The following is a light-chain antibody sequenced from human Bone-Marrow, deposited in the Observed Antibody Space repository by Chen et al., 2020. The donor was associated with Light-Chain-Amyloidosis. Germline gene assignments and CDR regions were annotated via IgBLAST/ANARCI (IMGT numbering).Light chain of an antibody. CDR2: RNN. CDR1: SSNIGINY. Sequence: QSVLTQPPSASGTPGQRVTISCSGASSNIGINYVYWYQHFPGAAPNLLIHRNNQRPSGVPDRLSASERGASTFLAIRGLRYEDEAEYSCAACDDSVSCYVFGNGGKVIVL. V-gene: IGLV1-47*01. J-gene: IGLJ1*01. CDR3: AACDDSVSCYV.